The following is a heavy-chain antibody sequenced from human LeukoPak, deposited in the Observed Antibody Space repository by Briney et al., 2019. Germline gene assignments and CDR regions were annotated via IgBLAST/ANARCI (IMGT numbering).Heavy chain of an antibody. D-gene: IGHD3-22*01. Sequence: GGSLRLSCAASGFTLSDYYMTWIRQAPGKGLEWVSYISSSGTFIYYGDSVKGRFTISRDNSRNTVYMQMSSLRTEDTAVYYCARDPRGPTTYDSSARDSLDYWGQGTLVTVSS. CDR3: ARDPRGPTTYDSSARDSLDY. CDR1: GFTLSDYY. J-gene: IGHJ4*02. V-gene: IGHV3-11*04. CDR2: ISSSGTFI.